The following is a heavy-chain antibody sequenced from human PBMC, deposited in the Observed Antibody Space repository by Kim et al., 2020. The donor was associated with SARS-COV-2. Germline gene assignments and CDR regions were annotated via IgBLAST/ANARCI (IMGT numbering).Heavy chain of an antibody. Sequence: GGSLRLSCAASGFTFSIYWMDWVRQAPGKGLVWVSRINSDESRTNYADSVKGRFTISRDNAKNTPHQQMTSLRAEDTALYYWTRGGGGGKGETIDIWGQG. V-gene: IGHV3-74*01. CDR1: GFTFSIYW. CDR3: TRGGGGGKGETIDI. CDR2: INSDESRT. J-gene: IGHJ3*02. D-gene: IGHD2-15*01.